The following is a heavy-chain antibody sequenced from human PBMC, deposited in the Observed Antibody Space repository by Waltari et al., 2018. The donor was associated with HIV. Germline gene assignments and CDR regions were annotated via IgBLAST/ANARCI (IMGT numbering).Heavy chain of an antibody. CDR2: ITSKTDGGTT. Sequence: EVQLVESGGGLVKPGGSLRLSCAASGFPFSNAWMSWVRQATGKGLEWVGRITSKTDGGTTDYAAPVKGRFTISRDDSKNTLYLQMNSLKTEDTAVYYCTTDRQLGKYWGQGTLVTVSS. CDR1: GFPFSNAW. J-gene: IGHJ4*02. V-gene: IGHV3-15*01. D-gene: IGHD6-6*01. CDR3: TTDRQLGKY.